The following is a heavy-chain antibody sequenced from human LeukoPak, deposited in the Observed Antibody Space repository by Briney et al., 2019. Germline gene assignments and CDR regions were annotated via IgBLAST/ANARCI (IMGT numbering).Heavy chain of an antibody. D-gene: IGHD3-3*01. CDR3: ASRSSIWSGYQDTLYYFDS. Sequence: SETLSLTCTVSGGSISSFFWSWIRQPPGKRLEWIGHIYYSGSTNYNPSLKSRVTISVDTSKNQFSLKLSSVTAADTAVYYCASRSSIWSGYQDTLYYFDSWGQGTLVTVSS. CDR2: IYYSGST. CDR1: GGSISSFF. V-gene: IGHV4-59*01. J-gene: IGHJ4*02.